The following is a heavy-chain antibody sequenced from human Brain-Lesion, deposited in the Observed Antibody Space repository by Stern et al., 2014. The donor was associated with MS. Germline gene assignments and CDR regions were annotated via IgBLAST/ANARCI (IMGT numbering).Heavy chain of an antibody. CDR1: GYIFTGYY. J-gene: IGHJ6*02. CDR2: INPNPGGT. V-gene: IGHV1-2*02. Sequence: VQLVESGAEVKKPGASVKVSCKTSGYIFTGYYIHWVRQAPGQGLEWMAWINPNPGGTKYAQKFQGRVTMSRDTSSSTAYVELSSLTSDDTAVYYCARDQRGITIFGVVTDYYYLGMDVWGQGTTVTVSS. D-gene: IGHD3-3*01. CDR3: ARDQRGITIFGVVTDYYYLGMDV.